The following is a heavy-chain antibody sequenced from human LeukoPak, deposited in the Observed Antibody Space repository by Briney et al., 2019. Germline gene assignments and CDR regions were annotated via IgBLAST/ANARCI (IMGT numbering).Heavy chain of an antibody. CDR3: ARDLGPQLWLSPYFDY. V-gene: IGHV7-4-1*02. J-gene: IGHJ4*02. Sequence: ASVKVSCKASGYTFTSYAMNWVRQAPGQGLEWMGWINTNTGNPTYAQGFTGRFVFSLDTSVSTAYLQISSLKAEDTAVYYCARDLGPQLWLSPYFDYWGQGTLVTVSS. D-gene: IGHD5-18*01. CDR2: INTNTGNP. CDR1: GYTFTSYA.